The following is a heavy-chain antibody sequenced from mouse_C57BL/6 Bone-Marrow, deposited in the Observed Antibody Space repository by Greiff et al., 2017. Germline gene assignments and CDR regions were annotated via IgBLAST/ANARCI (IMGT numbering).Heavy chain of an antibody. Sequence: EVKLQESGPVLVKPGASVKMSCKASGYTFTDYYMNWVKQSHGKSLEWIGVINPYNGGTSYNQKFKGKATLTVDKSSSTAYMELNSLTSEDSAVYYCATLRGYFDVWGTGTTVTVSS. CDR1: GYTFTDYY. V-gene: IGHV1-19*01. CDR2: INPYNGGT. J-gene: IGHJ1*03. CDR3: ATLRGYFDV.